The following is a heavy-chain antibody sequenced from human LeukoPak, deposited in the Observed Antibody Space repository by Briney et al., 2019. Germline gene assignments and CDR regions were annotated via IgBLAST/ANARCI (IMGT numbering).Heavy chain of an antibody. V-gene: IGHV1-18*01. D-gene: IGHD6-13*01. CDR3: TRDLPYSSSWESIDY. Sequence: ASVKVSCKASGYTFTSYGINWVRQAPGQGPEWMGWISAYNGNTKYAQNLQGRVTMTTDISTSTAYMELRSLRSDDTAVYYCTRDLPYSSSWESIDYWGQGTLVTVSS. J-gene: IGHJ4*02. CDR2: ISAYNGNT. CDR1: GYTFTSYG.